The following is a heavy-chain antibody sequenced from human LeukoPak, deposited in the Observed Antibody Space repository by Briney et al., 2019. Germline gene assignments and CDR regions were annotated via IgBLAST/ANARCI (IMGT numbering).Heavy chain of an antibody. V-gene: IGHV3-23*01. CDR2: ISVSGGST. Sequence: GGSLRLSCAASGFTFSSYAMTWVRQAPRKGLEWVSSISVSGGSTYYADSVKGRFTISRDNSKNTLNLQMNGLRAEDTAVYYCAKSLYTSSWYGFDYWGQGTLVTVSS. CDR3: AKSLYTSSWYGFDY. CDR1: GFTFSSYA. D-gene: IGHD6-13*01. J-gene: IGHJ4*02.